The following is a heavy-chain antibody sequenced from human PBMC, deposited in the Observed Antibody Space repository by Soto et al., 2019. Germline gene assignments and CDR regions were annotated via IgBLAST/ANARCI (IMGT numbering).Heavy chain of an antibody. D-gene: IGHD3-16*01. CDR3: ARERDGTLGDY. CDR1: GYTFSNYG. Sequence: QVQLVQSGTEVKEPGASVKVSCKSSGYTFSNYGFSWVRQAPGQGLEWVGWISAYNGNTRYPQKLQGRVTMTTDTSTSTVYMELRSLRSDDTAIYYCARERDGTLGDYWGQGTLVTVSS. V-gene: IGHV1-18*01. J-gene: IGHJ4*02. CDR2: ISAYNGNT.